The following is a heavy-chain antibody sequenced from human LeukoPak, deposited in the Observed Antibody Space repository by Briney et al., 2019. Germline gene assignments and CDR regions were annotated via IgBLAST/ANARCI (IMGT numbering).Heavy chain of an antibody. Sequence: GASMNISCKASGYVFSRYGISWVRQAPGQGLELMGWINTNTGNPTYAQGFTGQFVFSLDTSVSTAYLQISSLKAEDTAVYYCARIWRSFGELAGVYGYWGQGTLVTVSS. D-gene: IGHD3-10*01. CDR2: INTNTGNP. CDR3: ARIWRSFGELAGVYGY. J-gene: IGHJ4*02. CDR1: GYVFSRYG. V-gene: IGHV7-4-1*02.